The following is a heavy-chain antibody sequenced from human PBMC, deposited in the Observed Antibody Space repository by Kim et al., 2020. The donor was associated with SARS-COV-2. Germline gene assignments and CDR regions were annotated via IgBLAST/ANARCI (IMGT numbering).Heavy chain of an antibody. D-gene: IGHD5-12*01. V-gene: IGHV3-23*01. CDR3: VKGAWLDY. CDR2: DDNT. J-gene: IGHJ4*02. Sequence: DDNTSYAASVKGRFTVSRDSARNMLYLQMNSLRADDTPVYSCVKGAWLDYWGPGTLVTVSS.